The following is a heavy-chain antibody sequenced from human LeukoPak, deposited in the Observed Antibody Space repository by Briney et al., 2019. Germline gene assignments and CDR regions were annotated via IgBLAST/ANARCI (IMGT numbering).Heavy chain of an antibody. D-gene: IGHD3-10*01. CDR3: ARRESYYGSGTSINYFDY. J-gene: IGHJ4*02. CDR1: GYSFTSYW. V-gene: IGHV5-10-1*01. Sequence: ESLKISCKGSGYSFTSYWISWVRQMPGKGLEWMGSNHPSGSYTNYSPSFQGHVTISDDKSISTAYLQWSSLKASDTAMYYCARRESYYGSGTSINYFDYWGQGTLVTVPS. CDR2: NHPSGSYT.